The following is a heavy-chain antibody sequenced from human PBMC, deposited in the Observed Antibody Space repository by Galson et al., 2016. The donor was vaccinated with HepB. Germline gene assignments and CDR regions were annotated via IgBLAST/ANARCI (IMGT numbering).Heavy chain of an antibody. V-gene: IGHV3-48*01. D-gene: IGHD3-10*01. CDR3: ASSVRGSGSPPGGY. CDR2: ITHTTYTI. J-gene: IGHJ4*02. CDR1: GFTFSGSA. Sequence: SLRLSCAASGFTFSGSAMHWVRQAPGKGLEWVSHITHTTYTIYYADSVKGRFTISRDNAKNTLYLQMNSLRAEDTAVYYCASSVRGSGSPPGGYWGQGILVTVSS.